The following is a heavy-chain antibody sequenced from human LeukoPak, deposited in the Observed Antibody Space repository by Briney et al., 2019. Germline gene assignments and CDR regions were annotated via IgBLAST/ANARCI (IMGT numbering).Heavy chain of an antibody. Sequence: GGSLRLSCAASGFTFSSYEMNWVRQAPGKGLEWVSYISSSGSTIYYADSVKGRFTISRDNSKNTMYLHMNSLRAEDTAVYYCGKDMRFDPWGQGTLVTVSS. J-gene: IGHJ5*02. CDR1: GFTFSSYE. CDR2: ISSSGSTI. D-gene: IGHD3-16*01. V-gene: IGHV3-48*03. CDR3: GKDMRFDP.